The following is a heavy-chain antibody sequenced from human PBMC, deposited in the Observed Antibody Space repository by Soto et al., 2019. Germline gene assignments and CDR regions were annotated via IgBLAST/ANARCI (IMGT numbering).Heavy chain of an antibody. CDR2: IYSGGST. Sequence: EVQLVESGGGLVQPGGSLRLSCAVSGFTVSTHYMSWVRQAPGKGLEWVSVIYSGGSTSYADSVKGRFTISRDNSKNTLYLQMNSLRAEDTAVYYCARVVVEICSSASCSGGAFDIWGQGTMVTVSS. CDR1: GFTVSTHY. D-gene: IGHD2-2*01. V-gene: IGHV3-66*01. CDR3: ARVVVEICSSASCSGGAFDI. J-gene: IGHJ3*02.